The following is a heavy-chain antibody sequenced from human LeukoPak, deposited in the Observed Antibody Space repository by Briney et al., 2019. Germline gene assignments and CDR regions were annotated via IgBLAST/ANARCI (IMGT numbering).Heavy chain of an antibody. CDR3: AKDGYAMVSFFDY. CDR2: ISGSGGNT. D-gene: IGHD4/OR15-4a*01. Sequence: GGSLRLSCAASGFTYRSYAMTWLRPAPGKELEGVSGISGSGGNTYYADSVKGRFTISRDTSKNTLYLQLNSLRAANTAVYYCAKDGYAMVSFFDYWGQGTLVSVSS. CDR1: GFTYRSYA. J-gene: IGHJ4*02. V-gene: IGHV3-23*01.